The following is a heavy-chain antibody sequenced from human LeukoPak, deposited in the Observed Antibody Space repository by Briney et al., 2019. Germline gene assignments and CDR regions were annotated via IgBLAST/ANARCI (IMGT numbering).Heavy chain of an antibody. CDR1: GFTVSSNY. D-gene: IGHD2-21*02. V-gene: IGHV3-53*04. J-gene: IGHJ6*02. Sequence: GGSLRLSCAASGFTVSSNYMSWVRLAPGKGLEWVSIIYSGSATYYADFVKGRFTVSRHNSKNNLYLEMTSLSPEDTAVYYCARGRGLSEKRYGDLLYYYYAMDVWGQGTTVTVSS. CDR2: IYSGSAT. CDR3: ARGRGLSEKRYGDLLYYYYAMDV.